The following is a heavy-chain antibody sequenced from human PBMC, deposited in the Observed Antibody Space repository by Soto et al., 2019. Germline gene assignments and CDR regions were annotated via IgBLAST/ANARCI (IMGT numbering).Heavy chain of an antibody. CDR1: GFTFSSYA. Sequence: GGSLRLSCAASGFTFSSYAMSWVRQAPGKRLEWVSAISGSGGSTYYADSVKGRFTISRDNSKNTLYLQMNSLRAEDTAVYYCAKDHSGWYEVNWFDPWGQGTLVTVSS. V-gene: IGHV3-23*01. CDR3: AKDHSGWYEVNWFDP. J-gene: IGHJ5*02. D-gene: IGHD6-19*01. CDR2: ISGSGGST.